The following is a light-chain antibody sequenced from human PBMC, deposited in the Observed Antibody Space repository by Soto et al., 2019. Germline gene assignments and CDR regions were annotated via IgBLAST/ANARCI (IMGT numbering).Light chain of an antibody. V-gene: IGLV2-14*01. CDR1: SSDVGSYNY. J-gene: IGLJ3*02. Sequence: QSALTQPASVSGSPGQSITISCTGTSSDVGSYNYVSWYQQHPGKAPKLMIYEVRNRPSGVSNRFSGSKSGNTASLTISGLQAEDEAIYYFTSYTSISTRVFGGGTKLTVL. CDR2: EVR. CDR3: TSYTSISTRV.